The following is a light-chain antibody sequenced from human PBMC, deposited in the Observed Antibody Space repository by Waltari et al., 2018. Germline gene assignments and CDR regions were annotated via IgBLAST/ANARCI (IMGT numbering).Light chain of an antibody. Sequence: EILLTQSPATLSVSPGETATLSCRASQSVKSSLAWYQQKPGQAPRLLIYGGSAKATGTPARFSGFGSETEFTLTISSPQSEDFAVYYCQHYSWPPYSFGQGTNVEIK. V-gene: IGKV3-15*01. J-gene: IGKJ2*03. CDR2: GGS. CDR3: QHYSWPPYS. CDR1: QSVKSS.